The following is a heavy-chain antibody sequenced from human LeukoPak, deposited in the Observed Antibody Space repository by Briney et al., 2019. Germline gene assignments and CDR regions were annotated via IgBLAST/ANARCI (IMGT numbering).Heavy chain of an antibody. CDR1: GFTFSSYA. D-gene: IGHD3-22*01. V-gene: IGHV3-64*01. CDR2: ISRNGGST. Sequence: GGSLRLSCAASGFTFSSYAMHWVRQAPGKGLEYVSAISRNGGSTYYANSVKGRFTISRDNSNNTLYLQMGSLRAEDMAVYYCARDSGEDDSSGYHYDYWGQGTLVTVSS. CDR3: ARDSGEDDSSGYHYDY. J-gene: IGHJ4*02.